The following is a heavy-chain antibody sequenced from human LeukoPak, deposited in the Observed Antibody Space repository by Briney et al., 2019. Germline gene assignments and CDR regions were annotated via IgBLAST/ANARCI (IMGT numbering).Heavy chain of an antibody. V-gene: IGHV3-33*01. CDR2: IWYDESNK. CDR1: GFTFSSYD. Sequence: SGGSLRLSCAASGFTFSSYDMHWVRQAPGKGLEWVAVIWYDESNKYYADSVKGRFIISRDNSKNTLYLQMNSLRAEDTAVYYCARDSRGYFDYWGQGTLVTVSS. J-gene: IGHJ4*02. CDR3: ARDSRGYFDY.